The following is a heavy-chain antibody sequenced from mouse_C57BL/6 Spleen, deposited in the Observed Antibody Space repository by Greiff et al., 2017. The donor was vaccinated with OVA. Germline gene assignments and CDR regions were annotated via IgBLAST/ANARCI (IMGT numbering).Heavy chain of an antibody. Sequence: DVQLVESGGGLVKPGGSLKLSCAASGFTFSDYGMHWVRQAPEKGLEWVAYISSGSSTIYYADTVKGRFTISRDNAKNTLFLQMTSLRSEDTAMYYCALYYYGSSPLYWYFDVWGTGTTVTVSS. V-gene: IGHV5-17*01. J-gene: IGHJ1*03. D-gene: IGHD1-1*01. CDR1: GFTFSDYG. CDR3: ALYYYGSSPLYWYFDV. CDR2: ISSGSSTI.